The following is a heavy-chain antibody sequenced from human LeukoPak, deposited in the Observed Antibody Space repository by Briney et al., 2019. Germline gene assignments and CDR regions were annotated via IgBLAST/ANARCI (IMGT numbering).Heavy chain of an antibody. Sequence: PGGSLRLSCAASGFTFSSYLMHWVRQAPGKGLVWVSRINGDGNSINYADSVRGRFTISRDNAKNTLYLQMNSLRAEDTAVYYCARGKSGSYGLEDYLGHGTLVTVSS. CDR1: GFTFSSYL. CDR2: INGDGNSI. D-gene: IGHD1-26*01. V-gene: IGHV3-74*01. J-gene: IGHJ4*01. CDR3: ARGKSGSYGLEDY.